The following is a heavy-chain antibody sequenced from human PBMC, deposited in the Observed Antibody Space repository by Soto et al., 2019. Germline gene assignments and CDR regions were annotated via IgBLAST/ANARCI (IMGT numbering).Heavy chain of an antibody. V-gene: IGHV4-59*08. D-gene: IGHD1-1*01. J-gene: IGHJ4*02. CDR2: IYYSGST. Sequence: SETLSLTCTVSGGSISSYYWSWIRQPPGKGLEWIGYIYYSGSTNYNPSLKSRVTISVDTSKNQFSLKLSSVTAADTAVYYCARRYGYSFDYWGQGALVTVSS. CDR1: GGSISSYY. CDR3: ARRYGYSFDY.